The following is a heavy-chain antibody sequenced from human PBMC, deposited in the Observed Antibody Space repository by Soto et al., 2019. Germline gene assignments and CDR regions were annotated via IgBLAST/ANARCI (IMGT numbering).Heavy chain of an antibody. Sequence: QSGGSLRLSCAASGFTFSSYWMHWVRQAPGKGLVWVSRINNDESLTTYADSVKGRFTISRDNAKNTLYLQMNSLRAEDTAVYYCARARGAAVLGMDVWGQGTTVTVSS. CDR3: ARARGAAVLGMDV. CDR1: GFTFSSYW. V-gene: IGHV3-74*01. CDR2: INNDESLT. D-gene: IGHD3-10*01. J-gene: IGHJ6*02.